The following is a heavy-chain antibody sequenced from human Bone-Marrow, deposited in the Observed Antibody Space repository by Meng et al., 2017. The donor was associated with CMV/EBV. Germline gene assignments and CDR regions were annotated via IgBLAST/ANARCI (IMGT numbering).Heavy chain of an antibody. J-gene: IGHJ4*02. CDR3: ARMTTVTFYYFDY. CDR1: GGSFSGYY. Sequence: GSLRLSCAVYGGSFSGYYWTWIRQSPGKGLEWIGEINHSGSTKYNPSLRSRVTISVDTSKNQFSLKLSSVTAADTAVYYCARMTTVTFYYFDYWGQGTLVTVSS. CDR2: INHSGST. D-gene: IGHD4-17*01. V-gene: IGHV4-34*01.